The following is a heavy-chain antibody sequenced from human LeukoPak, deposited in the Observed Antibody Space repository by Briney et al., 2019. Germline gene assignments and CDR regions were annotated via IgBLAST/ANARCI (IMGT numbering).Heavy chain of an antibody. D-gene: IGHD3-10*01. J-gene: IGHJ3*02. CDR1: GYTFIGYY. CDR3: ARVGYYGSGSYLDDAFDI. V-gene: IGHV1-2*02. CDR2: IKPESGGT. Sequence: ASVKVSSKASGYTFIGYYIYWVRQAPRQGLEWMGWIKPESGGTNYAQKFQGRVTMTRDTSISTAYVEVSRLRYDDTAVYYCARVGYYGSGSYLDDAFDIWGQGTMVTVSS.